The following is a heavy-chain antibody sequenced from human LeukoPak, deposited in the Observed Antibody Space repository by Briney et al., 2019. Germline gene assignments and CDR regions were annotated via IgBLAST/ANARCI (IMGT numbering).Heavy chain of an antibody. D-gene: IGHD1-26*01. J-gene: IGHJ4*02. CDR3: ARDQRSLYYFDY. CDR1: GFTFSTYS. Sequence: GGSLRFSCAASGFTFSTYSMNWVRQAPGRGLEWVSYISSGSSTIFYADSVKGRFTISGDNAQNSLYLQMNSLRDEDTAVYYCARDQRSLYYFDYWGQGTLVTVSS. CDR2: ISSGSSTI. V-gene: IGHV3-48*02.